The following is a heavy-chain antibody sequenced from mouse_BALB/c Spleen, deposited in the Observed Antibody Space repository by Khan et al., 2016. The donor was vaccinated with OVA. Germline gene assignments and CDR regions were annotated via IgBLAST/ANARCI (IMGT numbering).Heavy chain of an antibody. CDR1: GYTFTNYL. Sequence: VQLQQSGPELVKPGASVKMSCKTSGYTFTNYLMHGVKQKPGQGLEWIGYINPYNDGTKYNEKFRGKATLTSDKSSTTAYMELSSLTSEESAVYSCTRYASTPYDAMDYWGQGTSVTVSS. CDR3: TRYASTPYDAMDY. J-gene: IGHJ4*01. V-gene: IGHV1S136*01. CDR2: INPYNDGT. D-gene: IGHD1-1*01.